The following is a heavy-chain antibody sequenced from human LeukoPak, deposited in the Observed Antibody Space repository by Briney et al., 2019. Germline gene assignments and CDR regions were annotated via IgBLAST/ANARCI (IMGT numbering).Heavy chain of an antibody. CDR2: ISAYNGNT. J-gene: IGHJ5*02. Sequence: ASVKVSCKASGYTFTSYGISWVRQAPGQGLEWMGWISAYNGNTNYAQKLQGRVTMTTDTSTSTAYMELRSLRSDDTAVYYCARDRTTWTYNWFDPWGQGTLVNVSS. V-gene: IGHV1-18*01. CDR3: ARDRTTWTYNWFDP. D-gene: IGHD2/OR15-2a*01. CDR1: GYTFTSYG.